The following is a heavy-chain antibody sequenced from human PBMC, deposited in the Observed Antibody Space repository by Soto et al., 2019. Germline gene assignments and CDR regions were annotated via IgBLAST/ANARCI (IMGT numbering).Heavy chain of an antibody. J-gene: IGHJ5*02. D-gene: IGHD6-19*01. V-gene: IGHV4-30-2*01. CDR2: IYQSGVT. CDR1: GDSYSISTYS. Sequence: SETLSLTCNMSGDSYSISTYSWSWIRQPPGKALQWIGFIYQSGVTSYNPSLASRVSISLDRSNNQCSLKLKSVTAADTAVYFCAGMPYTSGLRFDTWGPGTLVTVS. CDR3: AGMPYTSGLRFDT.